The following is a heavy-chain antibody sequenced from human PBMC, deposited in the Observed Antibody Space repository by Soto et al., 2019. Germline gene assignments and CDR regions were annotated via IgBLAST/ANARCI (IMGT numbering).Heavy chain of an antibody. V-gene: IGHV3-30*18. CDR2: ISYDGSNK. CDR1: GFTFSSYG. CDR3: AKDRIQLWPYYYFYGIDV. Sequence: PGGSLRLSCAASGFTFSSYGMHWVRQAPGKGLEWVAVISYDGSNKYYADSVKGRFTISRDNSKNTLYLQMNSLRAEDTAVYYCAKDRIQLWPYYYFYGIDVWRQLPSVPVSS. D-gene: IGHD5-18*01. J-gene: IGHJ6*01.